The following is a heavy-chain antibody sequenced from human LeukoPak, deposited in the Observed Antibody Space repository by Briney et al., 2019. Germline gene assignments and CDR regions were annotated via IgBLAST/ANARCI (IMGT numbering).Heavy chain of an antibody. D-gene: IGHD2-21*01. CDR1: GGSFSGYY. Sequence: SETLSLTCAVYGGSFSGYYWSWIRQPPGKGLEWIGEINHSGSTNYNPSLKSRVTISVDTSKNQFSLKLSSVAAADTAVYYCARHRFASPLDSWGQGTLVTVSS. V-gene: IGHV4-34*01. CDR3: ARHRFASPLDS. J-gene: IGHJ4*02. CDR2: INHSGST.